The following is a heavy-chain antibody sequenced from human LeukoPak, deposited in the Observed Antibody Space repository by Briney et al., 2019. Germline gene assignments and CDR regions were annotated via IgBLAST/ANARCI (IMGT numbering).Heavy chain of an antibody. D-gene: IGHD5-12*01. Sequence: PGGSLRLSCAASGFTFSNYRMTWVRQAPGKGLEWVANINQDGSEEYYMDSVKARFTISRDNAKDSLSLQMNSLRAEDTAVYYCVRDGGVSGYDLLDYWGQGTLVTVSS. CDR3: VRDGGVSGYDLLDY. CDR1: GFTFSNYR. V-gene: IGHV3-7*01. J-gene: IGHJ4*02. CDR2: INQDGSEE.